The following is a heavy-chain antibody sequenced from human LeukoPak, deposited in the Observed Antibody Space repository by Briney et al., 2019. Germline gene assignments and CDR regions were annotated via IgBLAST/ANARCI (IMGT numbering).Heavy chain of an antibody. Sequence: SETLSLTCAVSGGSFSGFRWHWIRQPPGKGPEWIGEINHSGGTTYNPSLKSRVTISVDTSKNQFSLKLSSVTAADTAVYYCARDGITMVRGALLWGQGTLVTVSS. CDR2: INHSGGT. D-gene: IGHD3-10*01. CDR1: GGSFSGFR. J-gene: IGHJ4*02. CDR3: ARDGITMVRGALL. V-gene: IGHV4-34*01.